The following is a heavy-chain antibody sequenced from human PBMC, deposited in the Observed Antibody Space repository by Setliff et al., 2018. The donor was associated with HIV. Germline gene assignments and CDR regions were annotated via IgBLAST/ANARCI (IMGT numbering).Heavy chain of an antibody. Sequence: ASVKVSCKASGYTFTSYAMNWVRQAPGQGLEWMGWINTNTGNPTYAQGFTGRFVFSLDTSVSTAYLQISSLKAEDTAVYYCARVPLWFGTKGAFDIWGQGTMVTVSS. CDR1: GYTFTSYA. J-gene: IGHJ3*02. CDR3: ARVPLWFGTKGAFDI. V-gene: IGHV7-4-1*02. CDR2: INTNTGNP. D-gene: IGHD3-10*01.